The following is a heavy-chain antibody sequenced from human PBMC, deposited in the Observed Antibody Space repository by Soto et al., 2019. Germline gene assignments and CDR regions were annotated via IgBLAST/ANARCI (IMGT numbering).Heavy chain of an antibody. D-gene: IGHD2-15*01. V-gene: IGHV3-21*01. CDR3: ARARGSATGYDDY. Sequence: EVQLVESGGGLVKPGGSLRLSCAASGFTFSSYSMNWVRQAPGKGLEWFSSISSASTSIYYADSVKGRFTISRDNAKNSLYLQMNSLGAEDTAVYYCARARGSATGYDDYWGQGTLVTVSS. CDR1: GFTFSSYS. J-gene: IGHJ4*02. CDR2: ISSASTSI.